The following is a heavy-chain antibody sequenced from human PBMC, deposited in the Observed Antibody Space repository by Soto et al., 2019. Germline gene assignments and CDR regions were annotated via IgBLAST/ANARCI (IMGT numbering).Heavy chain of an antibody. J-gene: IGHJ5*02. CDR2: INHSGST. D-gene: IGHD6-13*01. V-gene: IGHV4-34*01. Sequence: QVQLQQWGAGLLKPSETLSLTCAVYGGSFSGYYWSWIRQPPGKGLEWIGEINHSGSTNYNPSLKSRVTIAVDTSKNQFSLKLRSVTAADTAVYCCARGGAAAGTGWFDPWGQGTLVTVSS. CDR1: GGSFSGYY. CDR3: ARGGAAAGTGWFDP.